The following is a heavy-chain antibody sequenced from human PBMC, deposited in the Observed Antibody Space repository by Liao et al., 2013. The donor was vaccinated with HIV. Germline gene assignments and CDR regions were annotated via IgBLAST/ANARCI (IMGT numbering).Heavy chain of an antibody. Sequence: QVLLQESGPRLVKTSETLSLTCTVSSGSISGSPYYWGWIRQPPGKGLEWIGEISHDGTTTYNPSLKSRLTISVDTSRNQFSLQLTSVTAADTAVYYCARDGSTVTTSQRDLDYWGQGTLVTVS. CDR2: ISHDGTT. V-gene: IGHV4-39*02. CDR1: SGSISGSPYY. J-gene: IGHJ4*02. CDR3: ARDGSTVTTSQRDLDY. D-gene: IGHD4-11*01.